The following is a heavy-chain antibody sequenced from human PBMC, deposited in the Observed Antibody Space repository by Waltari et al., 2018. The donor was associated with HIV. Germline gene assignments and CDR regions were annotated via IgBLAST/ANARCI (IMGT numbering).Heavy chain of an antibody. V-gene: IGHV4-31*03. D-gene: IGHD6-13*01. CDR3: ARDRRGIRSQQQLVYYFDY. CDR2: IDYSGGT. J-gene: IGHJ4*02. CDR1: GGSISSGGYY. Sequence: QVQLQESGPGLVKPSQTLSLTCTVSGGSISSGGYYWSWIRQHPGKGLEWIGYIDYSGGTYYNPSLKGRVTISVDTSKNQFSLKLSSVTAADTAVYYCARDRRGIRSQQQLVYYFDYWGQGTLVTVSS.